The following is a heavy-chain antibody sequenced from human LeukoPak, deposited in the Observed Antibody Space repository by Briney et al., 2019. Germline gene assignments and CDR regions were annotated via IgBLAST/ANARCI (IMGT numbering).Heavy chain of an antibody. V-gene: IGHV4-34*01. D-gene: IGHD3-10*01. CDR1: GFSFSSNA. J-gene: IGHJ5*02. Sequence: GSLRLSCAASGFSFSSNAMSWVRQPPGKGLEWIGEINHSGSTNYNPSLKSRVTISVDTSKNQFSLKLSSVTAADTAVYYCARGWFGYYNWFDPWGQGTLVTVSS. CDR2: INHSGST. CDR3: ARGWFGYYNWFDP.